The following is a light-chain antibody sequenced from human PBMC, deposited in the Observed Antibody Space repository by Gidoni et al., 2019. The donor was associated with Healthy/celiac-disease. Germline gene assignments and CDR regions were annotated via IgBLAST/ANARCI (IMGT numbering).Light chain of an antibody. CDR3: QQYGSSPST. CDR2: GAS. J-gene: IGKJ4*01. Sequence: DIVLTQSPGPLALSPGERATLSCRASQSVSSSYLAWYQQKPGQAPRLLIYGASSRATGIPDRFSGSGSGTDFTLTISRLEPEDFAVYYCQQYGSSPSTFGGGTKVEIK. V-gene: IGKV3-20*01. CDR1: QSVSSSY.